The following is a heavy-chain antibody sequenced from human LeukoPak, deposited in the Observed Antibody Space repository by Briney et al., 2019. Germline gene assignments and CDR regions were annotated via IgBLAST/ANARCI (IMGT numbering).Heavy chain of an antibody. J-gene: IGHJ4*02. D-gene: IGHD3-9*01. CDR1: GGSIGSYY. Sequence: SETLSLTCTVSGGSIGSYYWSWIRQPPGKGLEWIGYIYYSGSTNYNPSLKSRVTISVDTSKNQFSLKLSSVTAADTAVYYCARLKDDILTGYYSRLFDYWGQGTLVTVSS. CDR3: ARLKDDILTGYYSRLFDY. V-gene: IGHV4-59*08. CDR2: IYYSGST.